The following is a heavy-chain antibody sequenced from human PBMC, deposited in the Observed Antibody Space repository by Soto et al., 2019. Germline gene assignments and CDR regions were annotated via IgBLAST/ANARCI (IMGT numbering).Heavy chain of an antibody. CDR2: ISYDGSNK. CDR1: GFTFSSYA. Sequence: GGSLRLSCAASGFTFSSYAMHWVRQAPGKGLEWVAVISYDGSNKYYADSVKGRFTISRDNSKNTLYLQMNSLRAEDTAVYYCAREMYGGSLSTYYGMDVWGQGTTVTVSS. V-gene: IGHV3-30-3*01. J-gene: IGHJ6*02. CDR3: AREMYGGSLSTYYGMDV. D-gene: IGHD5-12*01.